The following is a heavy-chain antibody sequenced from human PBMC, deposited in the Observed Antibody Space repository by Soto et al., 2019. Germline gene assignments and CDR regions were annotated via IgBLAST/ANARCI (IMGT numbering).Heavy chain of an antibody. CDR3: PRRVPAPNSPPRDYFDL. V-gene: IGHV4-39*01. CDR2: MFYSGST. J-gene: IGHJ4*02. Sequence: KPXGTLWLPCTVSGGCIFSTSYKWTGNRQPPGKGLEWIVSMFYSGSTYDNPSLKSRVTISVDTSRTQFSLRLSSVTAADTAVYYCPRRVPAPNSPPRDYFDLCGQRTLVTVSS. D-gene: IGHD2-8*01. CDR1: GGCIFSTSYK.